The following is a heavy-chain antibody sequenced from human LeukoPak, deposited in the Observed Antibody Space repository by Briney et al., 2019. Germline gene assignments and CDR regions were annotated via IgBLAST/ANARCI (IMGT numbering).Heavy chain of an antibody. Sequence: SETLSLTCTVSGGSISSYYWSWIRQPPGKGLEWIGYIYYSGSTNYNPSLKSRVTISVDTSKNQFSLKLSSVTAADTAVYYFARGSSGMIVVVIPAFDYWGQGTLVTVPS. D-gene: IGHD3-22*01. V-gene: IGHV4-59*01. CDR1: GGSISSYY. J-gene: IGHJ4*02. CDR2: IYYSGST. CDR3: ARGSSGMIVVVIPAFDY.